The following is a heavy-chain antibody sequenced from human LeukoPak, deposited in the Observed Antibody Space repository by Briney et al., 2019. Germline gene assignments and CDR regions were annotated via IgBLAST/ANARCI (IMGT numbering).Heavy chain of an antibody. D-gene: IGHD4-11*01. CDR3: AKDLGLTIVTTVLS. Sequence: GGSLRLSCAASGFPFSSYWMSWVRQAPGKGLEWVSAISGSGGSTYYADSVKGRFTISRDNSKNTLYLQMNSLRAEDTAVYYCAKDLGLTIVTTVLSWGQGTLVTVSS. J-gene: IGHJ5*02. V-gene: IGHV3-23*01. CDR1: GFPFSSYW. CDR2: ISGSGGST.